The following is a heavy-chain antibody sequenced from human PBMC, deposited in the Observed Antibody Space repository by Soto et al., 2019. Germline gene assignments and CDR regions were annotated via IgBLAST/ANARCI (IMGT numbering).Heavy chain of an antibody. J-gene: IGHJ4*02. V-gene: IGHV1-2*02. CDR3: GRGRSGELVIFY. D-gene: IGHD1-26*01. CDR2: ISPQTGGT. CDR1: GYTFTGYY. Sequence: GASVKVSCEGSGYTFTGYYIHWVRQTPGQGPEWMGEISPQTGGTKYAQKYQGRVTMTRDTSITTVYMELSNLSPDDTAVYYCGRGRSGELVIFYWGQGTLVTVSS.